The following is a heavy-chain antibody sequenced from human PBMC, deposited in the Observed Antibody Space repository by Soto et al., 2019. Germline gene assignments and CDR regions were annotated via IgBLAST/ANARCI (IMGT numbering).Heavy chain of an antibody. CDR1: GGSISSGDYY. Sequence: SETLSLTCTVSGGSISSGDYYWSWIRQPPGKGLEWIGYIYYSGSTYYNPSLRSRVTMSIDTSQEQFSLKLSSVTATDTAVYYCARSVTPWGQGTLVTVSS. D-gene: IGHD3-10*01. CDR2: IYYSGST. J-gene: IGHJ5*02. CDR3: ARSVTP. V-gene: IGHV4-30-4*01.